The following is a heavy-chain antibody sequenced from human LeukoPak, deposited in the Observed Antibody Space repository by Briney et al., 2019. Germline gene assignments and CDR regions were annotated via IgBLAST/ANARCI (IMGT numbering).Heavy chain of an antibody. CDR1: GGSISSYY. CDR3: ARLSVYDFWSGYYEAPDY. V-gene: IGHV4-4*07. Sequence: TSETLSLTCTVSGGSISSYYWSWIRQPAGKGLEWIGRIYTRGSTNYNPSLKSRVTMSVDTSKDQFSLKLSSVTAADTAVYYCARLSVYDFWSGYYEAPDYWGQGTLVTVSS. D-gene: IGHD3-3*01. CDR2: IYTRGST. J-gene: IGHJ4*02.